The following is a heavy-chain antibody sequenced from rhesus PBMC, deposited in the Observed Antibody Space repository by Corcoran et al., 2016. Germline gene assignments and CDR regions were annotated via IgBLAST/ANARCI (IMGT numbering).Heavy chain of an antibody. D-gene: IGHD1-44*01. V-gene: IGHV4-80*01. CDR3: ARDRVGNYGLDS. Sequence: QVQLQESGPGLVKPSETLSLPCAVSGASISSYWWNWFRQPPGKGLVWIGEINGNSGSTNYNPSLKSRVTISKDASKNQFSLKLSSVTAADTAVYYCARDRVGNYGLDSWGQGVVVTVSS. CDR2: INGNSGST. J-gene: IGHJ6*01. CDR1: GASISSYW.